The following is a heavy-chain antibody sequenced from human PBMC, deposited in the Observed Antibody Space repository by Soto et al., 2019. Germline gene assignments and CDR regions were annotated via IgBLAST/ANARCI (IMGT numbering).Heavy chain of an antibody. CDR1: GDSVSSNSAA. V-gene: IGHV6-1*01. Sequence: PSQTRSLTCVISGDSVSSNSAAWSWFRQSPSRGLEWLGRTYYRSKWYNDYAVSVKSRVTINPDTSKNKFSLQLNSVTAEDTPIYYCPRDSPGPSFYYRMDGWGQGTTVPVSS. CDR2: TYYRSKWYN. CDR3: PRDSPGPSFYYRMDG. J-gene: IGHJ6*02.